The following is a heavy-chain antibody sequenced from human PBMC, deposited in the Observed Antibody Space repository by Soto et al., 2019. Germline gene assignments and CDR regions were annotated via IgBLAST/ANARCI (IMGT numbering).Heavy chain of an antibody. CDR3: ARFFGVVITYWYFDL. D-gene: IGHD3-3*01. Sequence: EVQLLESGGGLVQPGGSLRLSCAASGFTFSSYAMSWVRQAPGKGLEWVSAISGSGSSTYYADSVKGRFTISRDNSKNTLYLQMNSLRAEDTAVYYCARFFGVVITYWYFDLWGRGTLVTVSS. J-gene: IGHJ2*01. CDR2: ISGSGSST. V-gene: IGHV3-23*01. CDR1: GFTFSSYA.